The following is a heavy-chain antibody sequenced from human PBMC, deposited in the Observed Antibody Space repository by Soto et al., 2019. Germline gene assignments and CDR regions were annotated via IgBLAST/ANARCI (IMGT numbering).Heavy chain of an antibody. J-gene: IGHJ4*02. CDR2: ISGSGDNT. Sequence: PGGSLRLSCAASGFTFSRYAMSWVRQAPGKGLEWVSAISGSGDNTYYADSVKGRFTISRDNSKNTLYLQMNSLRADDTAVYYCAKEGFWSGYAVGAYFDYWGQGTLVTVSS. CDR3: AKEGFWSGYAVGAYFDY. V-gene: IGHV3-23*01. D-gene: IGHD3-3*01. CDR1: GFTFSRYA.